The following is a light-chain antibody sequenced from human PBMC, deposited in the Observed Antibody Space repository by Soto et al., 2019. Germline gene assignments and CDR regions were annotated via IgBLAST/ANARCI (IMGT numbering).Light chain of an antibody. V-gene: IGLV2-14*01. CDR2: DVS. J-gene: IGLJ1*01. Sequence: QSVLTQPASVSGSPRQSITISCTGTSSDVGGYNYVSWYQQHQGKAPKLMIYDVSNRPSGVSNRFSGSKSGNTASLTISGLQAEDEADYYCSSYTSSSTEVFGTGTKVTVL. CDR1: SSDVGGYNY. CDR3: SSYTSSSTEV.